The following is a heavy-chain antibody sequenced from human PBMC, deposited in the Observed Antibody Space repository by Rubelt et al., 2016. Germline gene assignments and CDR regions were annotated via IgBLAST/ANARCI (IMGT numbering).Heavy chain of an antibody. J-gene: IGHJ6*02. V-gene: IGHV4-59*12. CDR3: AREIEDYYGMDV. Sequence: QVQLQESGPGLVKPSETLSLTCTVSGGSISSYYWSWIRQPPGKGLEWIVYIYYRWSTYYNPSLKSRFTISVDTSKNQFSLKLSSVTAADTAVYYCAREIEDYYGMDVWGQGTTVTVSS. CDR2: IYYRWST. CDR1: GGSISSYY.